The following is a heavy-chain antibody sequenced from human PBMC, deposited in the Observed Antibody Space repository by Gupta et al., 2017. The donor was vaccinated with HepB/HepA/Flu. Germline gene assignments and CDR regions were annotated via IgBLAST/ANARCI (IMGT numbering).Heavy chain of an antibody. D-gene: IGHD5-12*01. V-gene: IGHV3-11*04. CDR1: GFTFSDYY. CDR2: ISSTGSTI. Sequence: QVQLVESGGGLVKPGGSLRLSCAASGFTFSDYYMSWIRQAPGKGLGWVSYISSTGSTIYYADSVKGRFTISRANATTSLSLQMSSLSAEDTAVYYCARASPPGLDYWGQGTLVSVSS. CDR3: ARASPPGLDY. J-gene: IGHJ4*02.